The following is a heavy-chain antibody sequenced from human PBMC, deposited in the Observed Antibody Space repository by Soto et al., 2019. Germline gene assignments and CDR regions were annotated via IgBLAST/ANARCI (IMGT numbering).Heavy chain of an antibody. CDR2: IYYSGST. Sequence: WETLSLTCTVSGGPISSYYLSWIRQPPGKGLEWIGYIYYSGSTNYNPSLKSRVTISVDTSKNQFSLKLSSVTAADTAVYYCARVWGDYGSGSYNSYYMDVWGKGTTVTVSS. J-gene: IGHJ6*03. V-gene: IGHV4-59*01. CDR1: GGPISSYY. CDR3: ARVWGDYGSGSYNSYYMDV. D-gene: IGHD3-10*01.